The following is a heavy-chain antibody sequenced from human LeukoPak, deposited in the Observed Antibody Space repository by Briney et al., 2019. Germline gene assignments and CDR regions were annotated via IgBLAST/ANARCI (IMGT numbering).Heavy chain of an antibody. Sequence: SETLSLICTVSGGSISSYYWSWIRQPPGKGLEWIGYIYYSGSTNYNPSLKSRVTISVDTSKNQFSLKLSSVTAADTAVYYCARSSYGSGSYLFDYWGQGTLVTVSS. D-gene: IGHD3-10*01. CDR1: GGSISSYY. CDR2: IYYSGST. J-gene: IGHJ4*02. V-gene: IGHV4-59*01. CDR3: ARSSYGSGSYLFDY.